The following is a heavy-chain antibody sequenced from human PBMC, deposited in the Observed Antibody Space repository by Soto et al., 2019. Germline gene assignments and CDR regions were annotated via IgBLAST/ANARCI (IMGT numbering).Heavy chain of an antibody. J-gene: IGHJ5*02. CDR2: INAGNGNT. V-gene: IGHV1-3*01. Sequence: ASVKVSCKASGYTFTSYAIHWVRQAPGQRLEWMGWINAGNGNTKYSQKFQGRVTITRDTSTSTGYMELRSLRSDDTAVYYCARVVCAGFCSKTDSRIVKLDPWGQGTPVTVS. CDR3: ARVVCAGFCSKTDSRIVKLDP. CDR1: GYTFTSYA. D-gene: IGHD3-10*02.